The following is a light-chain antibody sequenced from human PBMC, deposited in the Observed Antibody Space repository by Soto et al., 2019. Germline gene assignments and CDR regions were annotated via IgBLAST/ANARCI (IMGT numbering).Light chain of an antibody. V-gene: IGLV2-18*02. Sequence: QSVLTQPPSVTGSPGQAVATSCTRTSSDVGSYNRVSWYQQPPGTAPKVMIYEVSNRPSGFPDRFSGSKSGNTASLTISGLQAEDEADYYCSSYTSSNTYVFGTGTKVTVL. CDR2: EVS. CDR1: SSDVGSYNR. J-gene: IGLJ1*01. CDR3: SSYTSSNTYV.